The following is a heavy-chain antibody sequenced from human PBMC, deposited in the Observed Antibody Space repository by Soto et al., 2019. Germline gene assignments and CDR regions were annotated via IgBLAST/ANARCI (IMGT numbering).Heavy chain of an antibody. CDR1: GFTFSNAW. J-gene: IGHJ4*02. Sequence: EVQLVESGGGLVKPGGSLRLSCAASGFTFSNAWMNWVRQAPGKGLEWVGRIKSKTDGGTTDYAAPVKGRFTISRDDSNNTLYLQMNSLKTEDTAVYYCTTEGYDFWSGYYPGFDYWGQGTLVTVSS. CDR2: IKSKTDGGTT. V-gene: IGHV3-15*07. CDR3: TTEGYDFWSGYYPGFDY. D-gene: IGHD3-3*01.